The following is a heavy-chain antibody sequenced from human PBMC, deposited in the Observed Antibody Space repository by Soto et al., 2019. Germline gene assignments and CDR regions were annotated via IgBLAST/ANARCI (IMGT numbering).Heavy chain of an antibody. J-gene: IGHJ5*02. Sequence: PSETLSLTCTVSGVSISSGGYYWSWIRQHPGKGLEWIGYIYYSGSTYYNPSLKSRVTISVDTSKNQFSLKLSSVTAADTAVYYCARVPYYYGSGSYSNPWGQGTLVTVSS. D-gene: IGHD3-10*01. CDR1: GVSISSGGYY. V-gene: IGHV4-31*03. CDR3: ARVPYYYGSGSYSNP. CDR2: IYYSGST.